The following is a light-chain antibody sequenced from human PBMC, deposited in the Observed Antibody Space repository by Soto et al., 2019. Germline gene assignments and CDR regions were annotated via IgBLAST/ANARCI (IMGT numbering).Light chain of an antibody. CDR1: QSISSW. V-gene: IGKV1-5*01. J-gene: IGKJ1*01. CDR2: DGS. Sequence: DIQMTQSPSTLSASVGDRVTITCRASQSISSWLAWYQQKPGKAPKLLIYDGSSLERGVPSKFSGSGSVTEFTLTISSLQPDDSATYYYQEYKTHRTFGQGTKVEIK. CDR3: QEYKTHRT.